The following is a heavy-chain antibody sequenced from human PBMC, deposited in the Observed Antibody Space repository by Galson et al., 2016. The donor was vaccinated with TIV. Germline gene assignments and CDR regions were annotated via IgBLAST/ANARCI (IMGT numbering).Heavy chain of an antibody. Sequence: SVRVSCKASGYTFTSFGMTWVRQAPGQGLEWVGWISAYNGHTNYAQMLQGRVTMTTDTSTSTAYMELRSLRSDDTAVYYCAREYYYYAMDVWGQGTTVTVSS. CDR2: ISAYNGHT. CDR1: GYTFTSFG. V-gene: IGHV1-18*01. J-gene: IGHJ6*02. CDR3: AREYYYYAMDV.